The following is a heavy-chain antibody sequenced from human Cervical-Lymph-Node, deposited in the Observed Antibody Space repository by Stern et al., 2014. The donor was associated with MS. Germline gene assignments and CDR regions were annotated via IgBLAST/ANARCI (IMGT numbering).Heavy chain of an antibody. CDR2: TRNKANSYTT. V-gene: IGHV3-72*01. Sequence: EVQLEESGGGLVQPGGSRRLSGAASGFTSSDHYKDWVSQAPRKGLEWVVRTRNKANSYTTVYAASVTGRFAISRDDSENSVYLQMNSLKIEDTAVYYCARGYHSFDVWGQGTTVTVSS. CDR1: GFTSSDHY. J-gene: IGHJ6*02. D-gene: IGHD1-26*01. CDR3: ARGYHSFDV.